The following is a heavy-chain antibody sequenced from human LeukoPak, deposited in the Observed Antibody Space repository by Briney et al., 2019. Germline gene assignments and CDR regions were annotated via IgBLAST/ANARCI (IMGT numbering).Heavy chain of an antibody. Sequence: PGGSLRLSCAASGFTFSSYAMHWVRQAPGKGLEWVAVISYDGSNKYYADSVKGRFTISRDNAKNSLYLQMNSLRAEDTALYHCARDLRTGTKTYAFDIWGQGTMVTVSS. CDR3: ARDLRTGTKTYAFDI. J-gene: IGHJ3*02. V-gene: IGHV3-30-3*01. CDR2: ISYDGSNK. D-gene: IGHD1-1*01. CDR1: GFTFSSYA.